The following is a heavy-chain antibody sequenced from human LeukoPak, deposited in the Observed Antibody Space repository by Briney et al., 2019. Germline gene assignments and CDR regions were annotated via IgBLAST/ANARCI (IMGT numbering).Heavy chain of an antibody. J-gene: IGHJ4*02. V-gene: IGHV3-30*18. Sequence: GSLRLSCAASRFTFSSYGMHWVRQAPGKGLEWVAVISYDGSNKYYADSVKGRFAISRDNSKNTLYLQMNSLRAEDTAVYYCAKPYPAIKYGDYLGYWGQGTLVTVSS. CDR3: AKPYPAIKYGDYLGY. CDR2: ISYDGSNK. D-gene: IGHD4-17*01. CDR1: RFTFSSYG.